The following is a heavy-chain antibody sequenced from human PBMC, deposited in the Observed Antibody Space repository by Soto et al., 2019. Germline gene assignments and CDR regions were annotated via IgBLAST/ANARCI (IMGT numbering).Heavy chain of an antibody. CDR3: AKAPRIAVAGTGYYFDY. CDR1: GFTFSSYA. CDR2: ISGSGGST. Sequence: GGSLRLSCAASGFTFSSYAMSWVRQAPGKGLEWVSAISGSGGSTYYADSVKGRFTISRDNSKNTLYLQMNSLRAEDTAVYYCAKAPRIAVAGTGYYFDYWGQGTLVTVSS. J-gene: IGHJ4*02. D-gene: IGHD6-19*01. V-gene: IGHV3-23*01.